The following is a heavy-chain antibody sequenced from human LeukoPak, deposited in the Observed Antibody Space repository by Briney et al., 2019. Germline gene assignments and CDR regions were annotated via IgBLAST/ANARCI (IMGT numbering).Heavy chain of an antibody. CDR3: ARGRRAYMVRGVISGNWFDP. V-gene: IGHV1-8*01. J-gene: IGHJ5*02. D-gene: IGHD3-10*01. CDR1: GYTFTSYD. Sequence: ASVKVSCKASGYTFTSYDINWVRQATGQGLEWMGWMNPNSGNTGYAQKFQGRVTMTRNTSISTAYMELSSLRSEDTALYYCARGRRAYMVRGVISGNWFDPWGQGTLVTVSS. CDR2: MNPNSGNT.